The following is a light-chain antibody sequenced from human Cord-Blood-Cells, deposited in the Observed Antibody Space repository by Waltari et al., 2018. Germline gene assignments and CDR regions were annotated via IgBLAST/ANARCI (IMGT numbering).Light chain of an antibody. Sequence: QSALTQPASVSGSPGQSLTLSCTGTSSDVGGYNDVSWYQQHPGKAPKRMRYDVSNRPSGVSNRISGSKSGNTASLTISGLQAEDEADYCCSSYTSSSTVVFGGGTKLTVL. V-gene: IGLV2-14*01. CDR3: SSYTSSSTVV. J-gene: IGLJ2*01. CDR2: DVS. CDR1: SSDVGGYND.